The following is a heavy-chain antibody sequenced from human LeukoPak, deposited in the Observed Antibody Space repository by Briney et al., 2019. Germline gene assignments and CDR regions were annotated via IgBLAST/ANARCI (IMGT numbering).Heavy chain of an antibody. Sequence: PSETLSLTCTVSGGYISSYYWSWIRQPPGKGLEWIGYIYTSGSTNYNPSFKSRVTISVDTSKNQFSLKLSSVTAADTAVYYCARLGRFLEWLPSSWDYYYYMDVWGKGTTVTVSS. CDR1: GGYISSYY. J-gene: IGHJ6*03. CDR2: IYTSGST. D-gene: IGHD3-3*01. CDR3: ARLGRFLEWLPSSWDYYYYMDV. V-gene: IGHV4-4*09.